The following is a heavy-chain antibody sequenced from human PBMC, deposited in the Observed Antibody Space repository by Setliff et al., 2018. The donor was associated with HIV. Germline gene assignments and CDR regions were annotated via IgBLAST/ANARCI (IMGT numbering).Heavy chain of an antibody. Sequence: KPSETLSLTCAVSGDSVSGYYWSWIRQSAGRGLEWIGRVHSSATSNYNPSLKGRVAMSVDTAENQFSLKLTSVSAADTAVYFCARDRIEVIAETPHDVFDIWGRGTMVTVSS. V-gene: IGHV4-4*07. CDR2: VHSSATS. CDR1: GDSVSGYY. D-gene: IGHD6-13*01. J-gene: IGHJ3*02. CDR3: ARDRIEVIAETPHDVFDI.